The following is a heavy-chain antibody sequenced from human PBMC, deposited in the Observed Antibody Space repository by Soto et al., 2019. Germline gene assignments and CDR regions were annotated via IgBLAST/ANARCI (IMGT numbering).Heavy chain of an antibody. CDR3: KRDRGAAAGRRDSYGRDV. D-gene: IGHD6-13*01. V-gene: IGHV3-33*01. J-gene: IGHJ6*04. CDR1: GFTLSSYG. CDR2: IWYDGTNK. Sequence: QVQLVESGGGVVQPGRSLRLSCAASGFTLSSYGMHWVRQAPGKGLAWVAVIWYDGTNKYYADSVKGRFTISRYNSMRPLYLQMRRLRAEDTAVYYWKRDRGAAAGRRDSYGRDVWVDGTTVTVSA.